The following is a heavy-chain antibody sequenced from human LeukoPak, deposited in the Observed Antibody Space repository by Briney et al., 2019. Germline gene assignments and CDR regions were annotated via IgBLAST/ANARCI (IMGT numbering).Heavy chain of an antibody. D-gene: IGHD6-19*01. CDR2: INPNSGDT. Sequence: ASVKVSCKASGYTFTGYYLHWVRQAPGQGLEWMGRINPNSGDTNYAQEFQGRVTMTRDTSISTAYMELSRLRSDDTAVYYCARQGIAVAGLTNWGQGTLVTVSS. CDR1: GYTFTGYY. CDR3: ARQGIAVAGLTN. J-gene: IGHJ4*02. V-gene: IGHV1-2*06.